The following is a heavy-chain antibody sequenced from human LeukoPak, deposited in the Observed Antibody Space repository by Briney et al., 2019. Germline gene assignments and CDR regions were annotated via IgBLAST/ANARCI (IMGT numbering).Heavy chain of an antibody. CDR1: GYTFTGYY. Sequence: GASVKVSCKASGYTFTGYYMHWVRQAPGQGLEWMGWINPNSGGTNYAQKFQGRVTMTRDTSISTAYMELSRLRSDDTAVYYCARARYCSSTSCYRYYYYGMDVWGQGTLVTVSS. CDR2: INPNSGGT. D-gene: IGHD2-2*01. J-gene: IGHJ6*02. V-gene: IGHV1-2*02. CDR3: ARARYCSSTSCYRYYYYGMDV.